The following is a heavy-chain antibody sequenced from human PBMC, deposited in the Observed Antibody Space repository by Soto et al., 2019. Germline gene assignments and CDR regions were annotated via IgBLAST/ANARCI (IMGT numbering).Heavy chain of an antibody. D-gene: IGHD6-25*01. CDR3: ARDRLDAFDI. CDR1: GFTFSSYS. J-gene: IGHJ3*02. Sequence: GGSLRLSCAASGFTFSSYSMNWVRQAPGKGLEWVSYISSSSTIYYADSVKGRFTISRDNAKNSLYLQMNSLRAEDTAVYYCARDRLDAFDIWGQGTMVTVSS. V-gene: IGHV3-48*01. CDR2: ISSSSTI.